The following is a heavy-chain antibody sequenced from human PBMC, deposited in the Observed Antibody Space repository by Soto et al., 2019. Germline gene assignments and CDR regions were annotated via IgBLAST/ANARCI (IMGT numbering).Heavy chain of an antibody. CDR2: IYPGDSDT. D-gene: IGHD6-13*01. Sequence: PGESLKISCKGFGYRFTSYWIGWVRQMPGKGLEWMGLIYPGDSDTRYSPSFQGQVTISADKSISTAYLQWSSLKASDTAMYYCARTSAAGKYYYGMDVWGQGTTVTVSS. CDR3: ARTSAAGKYYYGMDV. V-gene: IGHV5-51*01. CDR1: GYRFTSYW. J-gene: IGHJ6*02.